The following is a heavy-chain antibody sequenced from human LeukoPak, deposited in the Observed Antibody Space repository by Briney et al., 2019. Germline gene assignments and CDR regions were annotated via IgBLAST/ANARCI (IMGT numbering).Heavy chain of an antibody. J-gene: IGHJ4*02. V-gene: IGHV4-61*02. CDR2: IYTSGST. D-gene: IGHD3-10*01. CDR3: ARALLWFGGEFDY. Sequence: PSQTLSLTCSVSGGSISSGSYYWSWIRQPAGKGLEWIGRIYTSGSTNYNPSLKSRVTISVDTSKNQFSLKLSSVTAADTAVYYCARALLWFGGEFDYWGQGTLVTVSS. CDR1: GGSISSGSYY.